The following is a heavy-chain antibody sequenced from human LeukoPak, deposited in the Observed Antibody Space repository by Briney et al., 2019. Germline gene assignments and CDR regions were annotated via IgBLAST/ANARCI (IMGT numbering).Heavy chain of an antibody. V-gene: IGHV4-4*07. CDR3: ARGGGDYGDLANYY. Sequence: SETLSLTCTVSGGSISGFYWSWIRQPAGRGLEWIGRIYTCGGTNYNPSLKSRVTMSVDTSKNQFSLRLSSVPAAATAVSYCARGGGDYGDLANYYWGQGTLVTVS. D-gene: IGHD4-17*01. J-gene: IGHJ4*02. CDR1: GGSISGFY. CDR2: IYTCGGT.